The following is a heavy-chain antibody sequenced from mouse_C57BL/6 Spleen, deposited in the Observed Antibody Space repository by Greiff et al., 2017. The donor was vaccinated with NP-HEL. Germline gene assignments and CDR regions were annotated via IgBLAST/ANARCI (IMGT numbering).Heavy chain of an antibody. CDR3: ARSTGALLAY. D-gene: IGHD4-1*02. CDR2: IDPADSNT. V-gene: IGHV1-69*01. Sequence: QVQLQQPGAELVMPGASVKLSCTASGYTFTNYCMHWVKQRPEQGLEWIGEIDPADSNTNYAQKFKGKSTLTVDKSSSTAYLQLISLTSEDPAIFYWARSTGALLAYWGQGTLVTV. J-gene: IGHJ3*01. CDR1: GYTFTNYC.